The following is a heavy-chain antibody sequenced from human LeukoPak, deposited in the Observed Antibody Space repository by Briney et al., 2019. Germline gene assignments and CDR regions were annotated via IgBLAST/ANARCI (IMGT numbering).Heavy chain of an antibody. CDR2: ISGSGGST. V-gene: IGHV3-23*01. Sequence: AGGSLRLSCAASGFTFSSYAMSWVRQAPGKGLEWVSAISGSGGSTYYADSVKGRFTISRDNSKNTLYLQMNSLRAEDTVVYYCAKASTDFWSGYSTYPYYFDYWGQGTLVTVSS. J-gene: IGHJ4*02. CDR1: GFTFSSYA. D-gene: IGHD3-3*01. CDR3: AKASTDFWSGYSTYPYYFDY.